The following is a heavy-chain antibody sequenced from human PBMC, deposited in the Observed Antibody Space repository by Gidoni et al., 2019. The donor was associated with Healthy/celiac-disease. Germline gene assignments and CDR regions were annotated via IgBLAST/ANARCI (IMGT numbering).Heavy chain of an antibody. Sequence: QVQLQESGPGLVKPSATLSLTCPVPGGSISSYYWSWSRQPPGKGLEWIGYIYYSGSTNYNPSLKSRVTISVDTSKNQFSLKLSSVTAADTAVYYCAREGSSSWYRGYFQHWGQGTLVTVSS. CDR3: AREGSSSWYRGYFQH. CDR1: GGSISSYY. D-gene: IGHD6-13*01. J-gene: IGHJ1*01. CDR2: IYYSGST. V-gene: IGHV4-59*01.